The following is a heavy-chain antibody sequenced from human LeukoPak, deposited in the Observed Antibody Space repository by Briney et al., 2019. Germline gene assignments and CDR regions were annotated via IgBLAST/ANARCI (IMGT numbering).Heavy chain of an antibody. V-gene: IGHV3-53*01. J-gene: IGHJ4*02. CDR2: IYSGGST. CDR3: ATGPAFGESKW. Sequence: GGSLRLSCAASGFIVSGNYMSWVRQAPGKGLEWVSVIYSGGSTYYAESVKGRFTISRDNSKSTLYLQMNSLRAEDTAVYYCATGPAFGESKWWGQGTLVTVSS. D-gene: IGHD3-10*01. CDR1: GFIVSGNY.